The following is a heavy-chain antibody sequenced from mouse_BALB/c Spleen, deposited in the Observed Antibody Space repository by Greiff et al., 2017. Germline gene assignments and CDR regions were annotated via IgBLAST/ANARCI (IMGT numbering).Heavy chain of an antibody. J-gene: IGHJ4*01. V-gene: IGHV3-6*02. CDR3: ARDGEYDAMDY. CDR2: ISYDGSN. D-gene: IGHD2-14*01. Sequence: EVQRVESGPGLVKPSQSLSLTCSVTGYSITSGYYWNWIRQFPGNKLEWMGYISYDGSNNYNPSLKNRISITRDTSKNQFFLKLNSVTTEDTATYYCARDGEYDAMDYWGQGTSVTVSS. CDR1: GYSITSGYY.